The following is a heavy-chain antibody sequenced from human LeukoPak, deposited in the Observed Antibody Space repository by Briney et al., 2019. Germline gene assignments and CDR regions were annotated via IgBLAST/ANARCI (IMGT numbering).Heavy chain of an antibody. V-gene: IGHV3-30*02. CDR2: IRYDGTNK. Sequence: GGSLRLSCAASGFTFSSYGMHWVRQAPGKGLEWVAFIRYDGTNKYYADSVKGRFTISRDNAKNSLYLQMNSLRAEDTAVYYCARDQARMVRGVIYAYFDYWGQGTLVTVSS. CDR1: GFTFSSYG. D-gene: IGHD3-10*01. CDR3: ARDQARMVRGVIYAYFDY. J-gene: IGHJ4*02.